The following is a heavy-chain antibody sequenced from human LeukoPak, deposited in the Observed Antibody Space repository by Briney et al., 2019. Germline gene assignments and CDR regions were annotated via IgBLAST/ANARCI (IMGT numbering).Heavy chain of an antibody. D-gene: IGHD1-1*01. CDR3: ARDRSTRFHFDY. J-gene: IGHJ4*02. V-gene: IGHV3-30*03. CDR2: ISNDGSNK. CDR1: GFTFSSYG. Sequence: PGRSLRLSCAASGFTFSSYGIHWVRQAPGKGLEWVAVISNDGSNKYYADSVKGRFTISRDNSKNTLYLQMNSLRAEDTAVYYCARDRSTRFHFDYWGQGTLVTVSS.